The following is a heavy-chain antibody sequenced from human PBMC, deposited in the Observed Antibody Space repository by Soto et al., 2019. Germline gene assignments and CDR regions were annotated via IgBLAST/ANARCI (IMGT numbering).Heavy chain of an antibody. J-gene: IGHJ6*02. Sequence: QVQLVESGGGVVQPGRSLRLSCAASGFTFSSYGMHWVRQAPGKGLEWVAVIWYDGSNKYYADSVKGRFTISRDNSKNALYLQMNSLRAEDRAVYYCARDPQQLTGWFGELFDYYYYGMDVWGQGTTVTVSS. D-gene: IGHD3-10*01. CDR1: GFTFSSYG. CDR3: ARDPQQLTGWFGELFDYYYYGMDV. CDR2: IWYDGSNK. V-gene: IGHV3-33*01.